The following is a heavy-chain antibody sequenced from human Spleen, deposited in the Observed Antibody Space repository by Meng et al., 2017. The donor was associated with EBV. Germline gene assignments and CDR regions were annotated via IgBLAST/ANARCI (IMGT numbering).Heavy chain of an antibody. Sequence: HVRPHPGGSGVLSLAETLSPNSAVYGGSFSGWYWTWIRQPPGKALEWIGEVNHNGNTNYNPSLNSRVTISVDTSENQFSLKLSSVTAADTAVYYCARGSYYYDGDALGAYWGQGTLVTVSS. J-gene: IGHJ4*02. V-gene: IGHV4-34*01. CDR3: ARGSYYYDGDALGAY. CDR2: VNHNGNT. CDR1: GGSFSGWY. D-gene: IGHD3-22*01.